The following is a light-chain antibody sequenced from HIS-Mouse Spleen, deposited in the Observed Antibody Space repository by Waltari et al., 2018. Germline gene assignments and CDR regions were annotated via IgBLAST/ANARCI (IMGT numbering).Light chain of an antibody. CDR2: EDS. Sequence: SYELPQPPSVSVSPGQTASITCSGDALPNKYAYWYQQKSGQAPVLVIYEDSKRPSGIPERFSGSSSGTMATLTISGAQVEDEADYYCYSTDSSGNHRVFGGGTKLTVL. J-gene: IGLJ2*01. CDR3: YSTDSSGNHRV. V-gene: IGLV3-10*01. CDR1: ALPNKY.